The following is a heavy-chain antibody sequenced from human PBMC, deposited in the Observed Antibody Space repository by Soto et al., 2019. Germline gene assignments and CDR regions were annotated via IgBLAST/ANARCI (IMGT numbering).Heavy chain of an antibody. CDR2: ISGSGGST. V-gene: IGHV3-23*01. CDR3: AKGRWSSRYYSVIDWLYFDY. J-gene: IGHJ4*02. Sequence: PGGSLRLSCAASGFTFSSYAMSWVRQAPGKGLEWVSAISGSGGSTYYADSVKGRFTISRDNSKNTLYLQMNSLRAEDTAVYYCAKGRWSSRYYSVIDWLYFDYWGQGTLVTVSS. D-gene: IGHD3-22*01. CDR1: GFTFSSYA.